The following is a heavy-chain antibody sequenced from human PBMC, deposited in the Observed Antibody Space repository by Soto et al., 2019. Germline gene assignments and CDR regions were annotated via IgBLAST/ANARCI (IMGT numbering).Heavy chain of an antibody. CDR3: ARAVDTAMVSYYFDY. CDR1: GGSISSGDYY. D-gene: IGHD5-18*01. J-gene: IGHJ4*02. V-gene: IGHV4-30-4*01. Sequence: QVQLQESGPGLVKPSQTLSLTCTVSGGSISSGDYYWSWIRQPPGKGLEWIGYIYYSGSTYYNPSPMIRVTISVDTSKNQFSLKLSSVTAADTAVYYCARAVDTAMVSYYFDYWGQGTLVTVSS. CDR2: IYYSGST.